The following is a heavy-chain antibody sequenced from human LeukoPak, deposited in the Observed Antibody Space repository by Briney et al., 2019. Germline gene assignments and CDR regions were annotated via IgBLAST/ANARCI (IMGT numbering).Heavy chain of an antibody. CDR3: VRGLERRGY. V-gene: IGHV3-74*01. CDR1: EFTFSSYW. Sequence: GVSLRLSCAASEFTFSSYWMHWARQAPGKGLVWVSRINTDGTGTSYADSVKGRFTISRDNAKNTLYLQMNSLRDEDTAVYYCVRGLERRGYWGQGILVTVSS. J-gene: IGHJ4*02. CDR2: INTDGTGT. D-gene: IGHD1-1*01.